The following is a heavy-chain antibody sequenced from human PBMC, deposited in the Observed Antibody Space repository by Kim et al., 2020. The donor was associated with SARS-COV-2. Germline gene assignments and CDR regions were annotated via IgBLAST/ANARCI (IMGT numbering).Heavy chain of an antibody. CDR2: INHSGST. D-gene: IGHD3-10*01. J-gene: IGHJ4*01. CDR1: GGSFSGYY. CDR3: ARGRTYYGSGTYYFDY. V-gene: IGHV4-34*01. Sequence: SETLSLTCAVYGGSFSGYYWSWIRQPPGKGLEWIGEINHSGSTNYNPSLKSRVTISVDTSKNQFSLKLSSVTAADTAVYYCARGRTYYGSGTYYFDYWG.